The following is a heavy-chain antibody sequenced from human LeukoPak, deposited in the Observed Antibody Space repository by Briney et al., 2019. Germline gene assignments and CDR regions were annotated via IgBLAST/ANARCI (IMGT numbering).Heavy chain of an antibody. V-gene: IGHV4-34*01. Sequence: PSETLSLTCAVYGGSFSGYYWSWIRQPPGKGLEWIGEINHSGSTNYNPSLKSRVTISVDTSKNQFSLKLSSVTAADTAVYYCARGPFTAVAGRDRRVVYYFDYWGQGTLVTVSS. CDR3: ARGPFTAVAGRDRRVVYYFDY. D-gene: IGHD6-19*01. J-gene: IGHJ4*02. CDR1: GGSFSGYY. CDR2: INHSGST.